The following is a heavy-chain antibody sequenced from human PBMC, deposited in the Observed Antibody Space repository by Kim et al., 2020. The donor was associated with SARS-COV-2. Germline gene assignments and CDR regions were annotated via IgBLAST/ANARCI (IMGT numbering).Heavy chain of an antibody. CDR3: ARARWTPNYYFDY. CDR1: GFTFSTNN. V-gene: IGHV3-21*01. D-gene: IGHD2-15*01. Sequence: GGSLRLSCAASGFTFSTNNINWVRQAPGKGLEWVSSISSTSDYIYYADSVKGRFTVSRDNAKNSLYLQMNILRAEDTAVYYCARARWTPNYYFDYWGQGTLVTVSS. CDR2: ISSTSDYI. J-gene: IGHJ4*02.